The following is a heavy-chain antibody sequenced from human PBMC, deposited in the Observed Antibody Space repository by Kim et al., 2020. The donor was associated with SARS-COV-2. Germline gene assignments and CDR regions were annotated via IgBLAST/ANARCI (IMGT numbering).Heavy chain of an antibody. Sequence: SETLSLTCTVSGGSISSGSYYWSWIRQPAGKGLEWIGRIYTSGSTNYNPSLKSRVTISVDTSKNQFSLKLSSVTAADTAVYYCARDLTDYYDSSEDWFDPWGQGTLVTVSS. CDR1: GGSISSGSYY. CDR3: ARDLTDYYDSSEDWFDP. CDR2: IYTSGST. D-gene: IGHD3-22*01. V-gene: IGHV4-61*02. J-gene: IGHJ5*02.